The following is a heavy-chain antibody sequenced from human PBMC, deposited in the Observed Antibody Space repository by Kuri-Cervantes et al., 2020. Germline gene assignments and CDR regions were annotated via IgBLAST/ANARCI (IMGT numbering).Heavy chain of an antibody. J-gene: IGHJ6*02. CDR3: ARGTTTTSLLWFGTPPNYYGMDV. CDR2: IYYSGST. V-gene: IGHV4-39*07. CDR1: GGSISSSSYY. Sequence: GSLRLSCTVSGGSISSSSYYWGWIRQPPGKGLEWIGSIYYSGSTYYNPSLKSRVTISVDTSKNQFSLKLSSVTAADTAVYYCARGTTTTSLLWFGTPPNYYGMDVWGQGTTVTVSS. D-gene: IGHD3-10*01.